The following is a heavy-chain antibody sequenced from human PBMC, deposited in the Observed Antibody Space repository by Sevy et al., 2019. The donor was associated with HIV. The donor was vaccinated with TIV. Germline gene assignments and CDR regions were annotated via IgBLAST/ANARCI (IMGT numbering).Heavy chain of an antibody. Sequence: ASVKVSCKASGYTFAGQYIHWVRQAPGHGLEWMGWMKPNSGDTNCAQEFQGRVTMTRDTSISTGYMELIGLKSDDTAVYYCSRDLRLRGYSYGCFDYWGQGTLVTVSS. CDR3: SRDLRLRGYSYGCFDY. V-gene: IGHV1-2*02. CDR1: GYTFAGQY. D-gene: IGHD5-18*01. CDR2: MKPNSGDT. J-gene: IGHJ4*02.